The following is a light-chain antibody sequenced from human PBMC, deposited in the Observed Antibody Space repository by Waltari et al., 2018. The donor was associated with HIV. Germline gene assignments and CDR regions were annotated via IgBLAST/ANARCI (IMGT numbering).Light chain of an antibody. CDR1: STNVGYQG. J-gene: IGLJ3*02. Sequence: QAGLTQPPSVSKRLRQTATLTCTGNSTNVGYQGAAWLQQHQGHPPKLLSYRNNNRPSGISERLSASRSGNTASLTITGLQPEDEADYYCSAWDSSLSAWVFGGGTKLTVL. CDR2: RNN. CDR3: SAWDSSLSAWV. V-gene: IGLV10-54*01.